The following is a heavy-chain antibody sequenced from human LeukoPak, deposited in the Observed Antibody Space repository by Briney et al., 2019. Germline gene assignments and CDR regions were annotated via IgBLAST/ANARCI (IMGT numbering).Heavy chain of an antibody. D-gene: IGHD5-18*01. J-gene: IGHJ4*02. Sequence: SETLSLTCTVSGGSISSSSYYWGWIRQPPGKGLEWIGSIYYSGSTYYNPSLKSRVTISVDTSKNQFSLKLSSVTAADTAVYYCARDGHIYGTDYWGQGTLVTVSS. CDR3: ARDGHIYGTDY. CDR1: GGSISSSSYY. CDR2: IYYSGST. V-gene: IGHV4-39*07.